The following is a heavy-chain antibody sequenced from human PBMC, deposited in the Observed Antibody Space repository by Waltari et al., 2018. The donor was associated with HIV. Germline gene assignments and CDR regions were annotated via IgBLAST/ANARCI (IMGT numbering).Heavy chain of an antibody. V-gene: IGHV1-8*01. CDR3: ARGFRNSSGWSYRWFDP. Sequence: QVQLVQSGAEVKKPGASVKVSCKASGYTFTTHDINWVRQASGQGLEWMGWMNTHSGNTGYAQNVQGRVTMTRNTSITTAYMDLSSLRSDDTAVYYCARGFRNSSGWSYRWFDPWGQGTLVTVSS. CDR1: GYTFTTHD. J-gene: IGHJ5*02. D-gene: IGHD6-19*01. CDR2: MNTHSGNT.